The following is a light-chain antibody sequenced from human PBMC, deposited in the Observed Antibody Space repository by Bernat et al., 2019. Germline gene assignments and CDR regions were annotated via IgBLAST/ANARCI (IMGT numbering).Light chain of an antibody. CDR2: SSS. CDR1: QGISND. CDR3: LQDYRYPRT. Sequence: AIQMTQIPSSLSASVGDRVIITCRASQGISNDLGWYQQKPGRAPKLLIYSSSTSHSGVPSRFSGSGSGTDFTLTISSLQPEDFATYYCLQDYRYPRTFGQGTKVEMK. V-gene: IGKV1-6*02. J-gene: IGKJ1*01.